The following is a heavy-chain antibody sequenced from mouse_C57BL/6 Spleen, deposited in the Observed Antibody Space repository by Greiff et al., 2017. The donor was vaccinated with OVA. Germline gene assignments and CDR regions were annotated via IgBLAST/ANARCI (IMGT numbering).Heavy chain of an antibody. CDR1: GYTFTSYG. V-gene: IGHV1-81*01. Sequence: QVQLKQSGAELARPGASVKLSCKASGYTFTSYGISWVKQRTGQGLEWIGEIYPRSGNTYYNEKFKGKATLTADKSSSTAYMELRSLTSEDSAVYFCAIYYSNYDFDYWGQGTTLTVSS. CDR2: IYPRSGNT. CDR3: AIYYSNYDFDY. D-gene: IGHD2-5*01. J-gene: IGHJ2*01.